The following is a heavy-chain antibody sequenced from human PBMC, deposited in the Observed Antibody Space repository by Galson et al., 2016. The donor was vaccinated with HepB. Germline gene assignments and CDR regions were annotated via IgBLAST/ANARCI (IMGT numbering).Heavy chain of an antibody. CDR2: ISHDGSNK. CDR3: AKDQSIGYCSSTSCYYDDFWSGSAMDV. V-gene: IGHV3-30*18. J-gene: IGHJ6*02. CDR1: GFTFSSYG. Sequence: SLRLSCAASGFTFSSYGIHWVRQASGKGLEWVAVISHDGSNKKYADSVKGRFTISRDNSKNTVYLQMNSLRAEETAVYYCAKDQSIGYCSSTSCYYDDFWSGSAMDVWGQGTTVTVSS. D-gene: IGHD2-2*01.